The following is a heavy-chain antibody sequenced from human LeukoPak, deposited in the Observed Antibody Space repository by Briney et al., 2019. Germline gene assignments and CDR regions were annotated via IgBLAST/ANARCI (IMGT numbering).Heavy chain of an antibody. Sequence: PGGSLRLSCAASGFTFSDYYMSWIRQAPGKGLEWVSYISSSGSTIYYADSVKGRFTISRDNAKNSLYLQMNGLRAEDTAVYYCARDFWGQQLVEPFDYWGQGTLVTVSS. CDR3: ARDFWGQQLVEPFDY. CDR2: ISSSGSTI. D-gene: IGHD6-13*01. V-gene: IGHV3-11*04. J-gene: IGHJ4*02. CDR1: GFTFSDYY.